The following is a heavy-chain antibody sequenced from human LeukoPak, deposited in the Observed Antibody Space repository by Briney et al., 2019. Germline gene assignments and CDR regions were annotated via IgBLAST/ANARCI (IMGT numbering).Heavy chain of an antibody. CDR2: LYTSGSI. Sequence: TASETLSLTCTVSGGSISNYYWSWIRQPAGEGLEWIGRLYTSGSINYNPSLKSRVTMSVDTPKNQFFLRLTSVTAADTAVYYCARAGSNDWFDPWGPGTLVTVSS. J-gene: IGHJ5*02. D-gene: IGHD1-26*01. V-gene: IGHV4-4*07. CDR3: ARAGSNDWFDP. CDR1: GGSISNYY.